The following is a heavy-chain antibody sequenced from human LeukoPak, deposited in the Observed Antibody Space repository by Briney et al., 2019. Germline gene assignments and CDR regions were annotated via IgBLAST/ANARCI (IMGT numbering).Heavy chain of an antibody. CDR1: GGTFSSYA. J-gene: IGHJ4*02. Sequence: ASVKVSCKASGGTFSSYAISWVRQAPGQGLEWMGGIIPIFGTANYAQKFQGRVTITTDESTSTAYMELSSLRSEDTAVYYCAREGQRGGLNDYWGQGTLVTVSS. CDR3: AREGQRGGLNDY. V-gene: IGHV1-69*05. D-gene: IGHD3-10*01. CDR2: IIPIFGTA.